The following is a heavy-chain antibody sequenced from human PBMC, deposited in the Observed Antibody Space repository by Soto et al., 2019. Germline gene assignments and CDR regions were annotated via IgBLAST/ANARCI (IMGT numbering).Heavy chain of an antibody. CDR2: ISSSGTI. V-gene: IGHV4-59*01. J-gene: IGHJ6*02. CDR1: GGSIRDYF. CDR3: ARDLKLIIPGNNSYYAMDV. D-gene: IGHD3-22*01. Sequence: PWETLSLTCSASGGSIRDYFWTWIRQPPGKGLEWIGYISSSGTINYNSSLKSRVTISLDTSRNHFSLKLTSVTAADTAIYFCARDLKLIIPGNNSYYAMDVCRQGTTV.